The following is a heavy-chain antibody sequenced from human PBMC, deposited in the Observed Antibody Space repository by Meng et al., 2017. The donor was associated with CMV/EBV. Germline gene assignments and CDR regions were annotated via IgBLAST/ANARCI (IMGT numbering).Heavy chain of an antibody. CDR1: GFTVSSNY. CDR3: VRGQVYFDF. V-gene: IGHV3-53*05. Sequence: GESLKISCAASGFTVSSNYMSWVRQAPGKGLEWVSLTYNDGYTSYADSVRGRFTVSRDNSKNTLFLQMNSLRAEDTAVYYCVRGQVYFDFWGHGALVTVSS. J-gene: IGHJ4*01. CDR2: TYNDGYT.